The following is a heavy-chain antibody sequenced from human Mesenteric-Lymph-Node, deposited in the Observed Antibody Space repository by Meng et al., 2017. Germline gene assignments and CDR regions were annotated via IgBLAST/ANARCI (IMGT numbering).Heavy chain of an antibody. D-gene: IGHD2/OR15-2a*01. J-gene: IGHJ4*02. CDR1: GFTFSSYA. Sequence: GGSLRLSCAASGFTFSSYAMSWVRQAPGKGLEWVANIKQDGSEKYYVDSVKGRFTISRDNAKNSLYLQMNSLRAEDTAVYYCARRGNMVRLQYYFDYWGQGTLVTVSS. CDR3: ARRGNMVRLQYYFDY. V-gene: IGHV3-7*01. CDR2: IKQDGSEK.